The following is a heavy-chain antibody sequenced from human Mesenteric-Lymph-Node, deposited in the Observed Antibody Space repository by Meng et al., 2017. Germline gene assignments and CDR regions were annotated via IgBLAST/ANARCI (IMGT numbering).Heavy chain of an antibody. Sequence: ASVKVSCKASGYTFITYYMHWVRQAPGQGPQWMGIINPLGGSTIYAQKLQGRVTMTRDTSKNQLSLNLSSVTAADTAVYFCARAERVMDFDCWGQGTLVTVAS. CDR1: GYTFITYY. D-gene: IGHD3-16*01. J-gene: IGHJ4*01. CDR2: INPLGGST. CDR3: ARAERVMDFDC. V-gene: IGHV1-46*01.